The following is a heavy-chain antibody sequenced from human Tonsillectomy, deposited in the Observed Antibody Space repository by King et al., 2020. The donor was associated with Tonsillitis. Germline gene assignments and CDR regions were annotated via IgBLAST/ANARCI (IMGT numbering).Heavy chain of an antibody. CDR1: GFTFSSYG. CDR3: AKDWIRYCTITRCLQFGMDV. V-gene: IGHV3-30*18. CDR2: ISYDGSDK. D-gene: IGHD2-2*01. J-gene: IGHJ6*02. Sequence: VQLVESGGGVVQPGRSLRLSCAASGFTFSSYGMHWVRQAPGKGLEWVAVISYDGSDKYFADSVKGRFTISRDNSKNTLYLQMNSLRAEDTAVYYCAKDWIRYCTITRCLQFGMDVWGQGTTVTVSS.